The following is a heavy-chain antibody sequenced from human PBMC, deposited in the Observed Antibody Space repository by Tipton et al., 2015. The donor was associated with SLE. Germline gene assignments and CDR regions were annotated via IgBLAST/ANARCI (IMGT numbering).Heavy chain of an antibody. D-gene: IGHD2-15*01. Sequence: SLGLSCAASGFTFSTHSMNWVRQAPGKGLECVSAISSSGTFIYYTDSVKGRFTVSRDNAQNSLYLQMNSLRAEDTAVYYCAREGDCIGGTCSYPGASWGQGTLVTVSS. CDR1: GFTFSTHS. J-gene: IGHJ4*02. V-gene: IGHV3-21*03. CDR3: AREGDCIGGTCSYPGAS. CDR2: ISSSGTFI.